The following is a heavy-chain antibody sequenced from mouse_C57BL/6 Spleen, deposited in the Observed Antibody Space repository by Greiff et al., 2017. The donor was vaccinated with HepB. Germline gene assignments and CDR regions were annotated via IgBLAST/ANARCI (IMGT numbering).Heavy chain of an antibody. J-gene: IGHJ1*03. D-gene: IGHD2-4*01. CDR2: ISSGSSTI. CDR1: GFTFSDYG. V-gene: IGHV5-17*01. Sequence: DVKLVESGGGLVKPGGSLKLSCAASGFTFSDYGMHWVRQAPEKGLEWVAYISSGSSTIYYADTVKGRFTISRDNAKNTLFLQMTSLRSEDTAMYYCARAGGLRRDWYFDVWGTGTTVTVSS. CDR3: ARAGGLRRDWYFDV.